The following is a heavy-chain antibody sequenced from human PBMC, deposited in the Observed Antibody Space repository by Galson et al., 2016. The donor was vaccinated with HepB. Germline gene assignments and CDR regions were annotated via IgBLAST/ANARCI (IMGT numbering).Heavy chain of an antibody. D-gene: IGHD2-2*01. CDR1: GFSFSGYD. CDR3: VAWGGNCGSTSCSTVAFQY. Sequence: SLRLSCAASGFSFSGYDMLWVRQATGKGLEWVASIGTVGDTYYRDSVKGRFTTSRENAKNSCYLQMNNLTVGDTAVYYCVAWGGNCGSTSCSTVAFQYWGQGTLVTVSS. V-gene: IGHV3-13*01. CDR2: IGTVGDT. J-gene: IGHJ1*01.